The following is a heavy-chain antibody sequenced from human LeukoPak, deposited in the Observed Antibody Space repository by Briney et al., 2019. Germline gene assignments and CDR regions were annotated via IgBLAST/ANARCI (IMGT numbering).Heavy chain of an antibody. V-gene: IGHV3-23*01. Sequence: PGGSLRLSCAASGFGLNDAAMTWVRQAPGKGLEWVSLISSSGANTYYADSVKGRFTISRDNSKNTLFLQMNSLRAEDTAMYYCVKDIQVTYWGQGNLVTVSS. D-gene: IGHD4-23*01. CDR3: VKDIQVTY. CDR2: ISSSGANT. J-gene: IGHJ4*02. CDR1: GFGLNDAA.